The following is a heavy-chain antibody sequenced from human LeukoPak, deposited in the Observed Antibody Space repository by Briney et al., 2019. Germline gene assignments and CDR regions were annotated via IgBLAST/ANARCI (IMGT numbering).Heavy chain of an antibody. D-gene: IGHD6-25*01. CDR3: ARQGGGFRYFDL. V-gene: IGHV4-59*08. Sequence: SETLSLTCTVSGGSISSYYWSWIRQPPGKGLEWIGYIYYSGSTNYNPSLKSRVTISVDTSKNQFSLKLSSVTAADTAVYYCARQGGGFRYFDLWGRGTLVTVSS. CDR2: IYYSGST. J-gene: IGHJ2*01. CDR1: GGSISSYY.